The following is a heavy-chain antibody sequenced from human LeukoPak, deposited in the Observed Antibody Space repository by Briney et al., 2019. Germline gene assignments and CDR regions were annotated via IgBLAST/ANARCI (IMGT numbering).Heavy chain of an antibody. CDR2: INHSGST. J-gene: IGHJ4*02. V-gene: IGHV4-34*01. D-gene: IGHD1-26*01. CDR3: ARVRPDLMGATIEY. CDR1: GGSFSGYY. Sequence: SETLSLTCAVYGGSFSGYYWSWIRQPPGKGLEWIGEINHSGSTNYNPSLKSRVTISVDTSKNQFSLKLSSVTAADTAVYYCARVRPDLMGATIEYWGQGTLVTVSS.